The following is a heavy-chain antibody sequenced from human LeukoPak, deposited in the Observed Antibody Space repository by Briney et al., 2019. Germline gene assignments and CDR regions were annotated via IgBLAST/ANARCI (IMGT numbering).Heavy chain of an antibody. CDR1: GGSFSGYY. J-gene: IGHJ5*02. CDR3: ARGSRGFDP. V-gene: IGHV4-34*01. Sequence: SETLSLTCAIYGGSFSGYYWSWIRQPPGKGLEWIGEINHSGSTNYNPSLKSRVTISVDTSKNQFSLKLSSVTAADTAVYYCARGSRGFDPWGQGTLVTVSS. CDR2: INHSGST.